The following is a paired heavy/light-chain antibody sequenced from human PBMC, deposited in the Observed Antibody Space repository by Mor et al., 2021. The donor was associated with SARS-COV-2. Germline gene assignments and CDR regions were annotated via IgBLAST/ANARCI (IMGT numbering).Light chain of an antibody. CDR3: QAWDTDIVV. CDR2: KGS. J-gene: IGLJ3*02. V-gene: IGLV3-1*01. Sequence: SNELTQPPSVSVSPGQTASITCFGDKLGNKYASWYQQKAGQSPVLVIYKGSNRPSGIPERFSGSNSENTATLTISGARAMDEADYYCQAWDTDIVVFGGGTKLTVL. CDR1: KLGNKY.
Heavy chain of an antibody. CDR1: GFTFSNYG. CDR2: MSYNGINK. V-gene: IGHV3-30*18. J-gene: IGHJ6*02. D-gene: IGHD2-2*01. CDR3: TKDHLYGDYCSTTSCSFGGYGMDA. Sequence: QVQLVESGGGVVQPGRSLRLSCVGSGFTFSNYGMHWVRQAPGKGLEWVALMSYNGINKYYADSVKGRFTISRDNSKNTLYLQMSSLRPEDTAVYHCTKDHLYGDYCSTTSCSFGGYGMDAWGQGTTVTVS.